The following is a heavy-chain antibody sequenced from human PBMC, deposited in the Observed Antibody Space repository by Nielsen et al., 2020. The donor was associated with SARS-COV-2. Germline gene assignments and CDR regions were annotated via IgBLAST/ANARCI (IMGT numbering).Heavy chain of an antibody. CDR1: GGSISSYY. V-gene: IGHV4-59*13. J-gene: IGHJ6*02. CDR3: ASEGGYSYGLGYYYYGMDV. Sequence: GSLRPSCPVSGGSISSYYWSWIRQPPGKGLEWIGYIYYSGSTNYNPSLKSRVTISVDTSKNQFSLKLSTVTAADTAVYYCASEGGYSYGLGYYYYGMDVWGQGTTVTVSS. CDR2: IYYSGST. D-gene: IGHD5-18*01.